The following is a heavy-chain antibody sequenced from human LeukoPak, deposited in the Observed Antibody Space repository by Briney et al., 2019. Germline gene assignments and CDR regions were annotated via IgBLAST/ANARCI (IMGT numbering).Heavy chain of an antibody. D-gene: IGHD5-12*01. Sequence: GGSLRLSCAASGFTFDDYAMHWVRQVPGKGLECVALISGDGDITYYADSVKGRFTISRDNSKNSLSLQTSSLRTEDTALYYCAKDNWVATRGHYGFDSWGQGILVTVSS. CDR3: AKDNWVATRGHYGFDS. V-gene: IGHV3-43*02. CDR2: ISGDGDIT. J-gene: IGHJ4*02. CDR1: GFTFDDYA.